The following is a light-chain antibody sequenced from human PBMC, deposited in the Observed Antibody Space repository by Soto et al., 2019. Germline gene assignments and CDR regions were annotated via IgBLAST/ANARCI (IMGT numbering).Light chain of an antibody. CDR3: PQYGAAPFT. CDR2: GAS. J-gene: IGKJ3*01. CDR1: QSVRSRF. Sequence: EMVLTPSPGSLSLSPGDRASLSCRDSQSVRSRFLAWYQQRPGQTPRLLIYGASSRAAGIPDRFSGSGSGTDLTISISRLEPADFGVYYCPQYGAAPFTFGTWTK. V-gene: IGKV3-20*01.